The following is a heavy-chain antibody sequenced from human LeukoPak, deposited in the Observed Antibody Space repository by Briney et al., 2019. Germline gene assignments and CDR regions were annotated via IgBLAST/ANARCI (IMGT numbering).Heavy chain of an antibody. V-gene: IGHV3-7*01. D-gene: IGHD6-13*01. CDR1: GFTFSNYW. J-gene: IGHJ3*02. CDR2: IKQDGSEK. CDR3: ARSSSSSWFYAFDI. Sequence: GGSLRLSCAASGFTSGFTFSNYWMSWVRQAPGKGLEWLASIKQDGSEKYYVDSVKGRFTVSRDNADNLLYLQMNRLRAEDTAVFYCARSSSSSWFYAFDIWGQGTLVTVSA.